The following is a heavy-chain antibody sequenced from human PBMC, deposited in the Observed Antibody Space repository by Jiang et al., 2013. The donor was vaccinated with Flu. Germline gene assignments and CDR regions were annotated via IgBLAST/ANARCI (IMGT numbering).Heavy chain of an antibody. CDR2: INPSGGST. V-gene: IGHV1-46*01. Sequence: GAEVKKPGASVKVSCKASGYTFTSYYMHWVRQAPGQGLEWMGIINPSGGSTSYAQKFQGRVTMTRDTSTSTVYMELSSLRSEDTAVYYCARDLYSYGFGREYFQHWGQGTLVTVSS. CDR1: GYTFTSYY. CDR3: ARDLYSYGFGREYFQH. J-gene: IGHJ1*01. D-gene: IGHD5-18*01.